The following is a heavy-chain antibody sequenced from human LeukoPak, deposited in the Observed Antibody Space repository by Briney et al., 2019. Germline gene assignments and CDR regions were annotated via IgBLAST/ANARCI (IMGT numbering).Heavy chain of an antibody. Sequence: GGSLRLSCAACGFTFSCYAMSWVRQAPGKGLEWVSAISGSGGSTYYADSVKGRFTISRDNSKNTLYLQMNSLRAEDTAVYYCAKGGSMYSSGQPLYYFDYWGQGTLVTVSS. CDR1: GFTFSCYA. V-gene: IGHV3-23*01. J-gene: IGHJ4*02. CDR2: ISGSGGST. CDR3: AKGGSMYSSGQPLYYFDY. D-gene: IGHD6-19*01.